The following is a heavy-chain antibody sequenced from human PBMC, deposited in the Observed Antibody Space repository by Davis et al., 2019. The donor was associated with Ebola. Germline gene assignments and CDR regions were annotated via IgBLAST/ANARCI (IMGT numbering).Heavy chain of an antibody. V-gene: IGHV1-2*06. CDR1: GYTFTGYY. Sequence: AASVKVSCKASGYTFTGYYMHWVRQAPGQGLEWMGRINPNSGGTNYVQKFQGRVTITADKSTSTAYMELSSLRSEDTAVYYCARGPYGMDVWGQGTTVTVSS. CDR2: INPNSGGT. J-gene: IGHJ6*02. CDR3: ARGPYGMDV.